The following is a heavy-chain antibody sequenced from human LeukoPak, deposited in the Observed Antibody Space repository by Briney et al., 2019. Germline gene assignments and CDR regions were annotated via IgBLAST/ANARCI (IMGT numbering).Heavy chain of an antibody. CDR1: GGSISSYY. CDR2: IKYSGST. J-gene: IGHJ4*02. Sequence: SETLSLTCTVSGGSISSYYWSWIRQPPGKGPEWIGYIKYSGSTNYNPSLKSRVTISVDTSKNQVSLKLSSVTAADTAVYYCARGANSNHPGLDNWGQGTLVTVSS. D-gene: IGHD4-11*01. CDR3: ARGANSNHPGLDN. V-gene: IGHV4-59*01.